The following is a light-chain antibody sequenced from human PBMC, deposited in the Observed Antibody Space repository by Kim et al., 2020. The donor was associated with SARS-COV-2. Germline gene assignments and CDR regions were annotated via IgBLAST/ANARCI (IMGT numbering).Light chain of an antibody. V-gene: IGLV2-14*03. CDR2: DVS. J-gene: IGLJ1*01. Sequence: QSALTQPASVSGSPGQSITISCTGTSSDVGGYNYVSWYQQHPGKAPKLMIYDVSYRPSGVSNRFSGSKSGNTASLTISGLQAEDEADYYCSSYTSRSTLVGYVFGTGTKVTVL. CDR3: SSYTSRSTLVGYV. CDR1: SSDVGGYNY.